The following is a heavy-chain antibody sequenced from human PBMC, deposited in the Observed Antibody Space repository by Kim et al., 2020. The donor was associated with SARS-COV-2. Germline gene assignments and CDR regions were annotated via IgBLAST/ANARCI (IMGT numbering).Heavy chain of an antibody. CDR3: ARGSGNFGDFDY. Sequence: GGSLRLSCAASGFTVSTYWMHWVRQAPGKGLVWVSRIQSNGISTYYADSVKGRFTISRDNAKNTMYLQMNSLRAEDTAVYYCARGSGNFGDFDYLGQGTL. CDR2: IQSNGIST. V-gene: IGHV3-74*01. CDR1: GFTVSTYW. D-gene: IGHD3-10*01. J-gene: IGHJ4*02.